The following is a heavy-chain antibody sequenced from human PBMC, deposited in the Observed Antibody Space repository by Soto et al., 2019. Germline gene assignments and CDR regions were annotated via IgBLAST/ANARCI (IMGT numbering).Heavy chain of an antibody. J-gene: IGHJ6*02. CDR2: ISYDGSNK. D-gene: IGHD3-16*01. CDR3: ARATDLYYYSDMDV. V-gene: IGHV3-30-3*01. Sequence: GGSLRLSCVASGFTFSSYAMGWVRQAPGKGLEWVAVISYDGSNKFYADSVTGRFTISRDNSKNTQYLQMNSLRSEDTAVYYCARATDLYYYSDMDVWGQGTTVTVSS. CDR1: GFTFSSYA.